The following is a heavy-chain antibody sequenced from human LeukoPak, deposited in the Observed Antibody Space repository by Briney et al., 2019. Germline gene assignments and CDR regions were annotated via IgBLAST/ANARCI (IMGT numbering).Heavy chain of an antibody. D-gene: IGHD5-18*01. V-gene: IGHV4-59*12. CDR1: GGSISSYY. CDR3: ARESTALDFDY. CDR2: ICYSGST. J-gene: IGHJ4*02. Sequence: SETLSLTCTVSGGSISSYYWSWIRQPPGKGLEWIGYICYSGSTNYNPSLKSRVTISVDTSKNQFSLKLSSVTAADTAVYYCARESTALDFDYWGQGTLVTVSS.